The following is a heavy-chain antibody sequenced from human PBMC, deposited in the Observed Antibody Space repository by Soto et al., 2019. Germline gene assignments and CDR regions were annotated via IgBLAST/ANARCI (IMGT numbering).Heavy chain of an antibody. CDR3: ARGGMRSGSYADAFDI. CDR2: IKQDGSEK. V-gene: IGHV3-7*03. J-gene: IGHJ3*02. CDR1: GFIFSTYW. Sequence: GGSLRLSCAASGFIFSTYWMSWVRQAPGKGLEWVANIKQDGSEKYYVDSVKGRFTISRDNAKNSLYLQMNTLRAEDTAVYYCARGGMRSGSYADAFDIWGQGTMVT. D-gene: IGHD1-26*01.